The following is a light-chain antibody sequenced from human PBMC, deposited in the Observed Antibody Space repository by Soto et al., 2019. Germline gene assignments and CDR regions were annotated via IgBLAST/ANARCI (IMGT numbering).Light chain of an antibody. CDR3: QQYVASPPSWT. J-gene: IGKJ1*01. CDR2: RAF. V-gene: IGKV3-20*01. CDR1: QSVSSGY. Sequence: EIGLTQSPGTLSLSPGERATLSCMSSQSVSSGYLAWYQQKPGQAPRLLIFRAFNRATGIPDRFSGSGSGTDFTLTISRLEPEDFAVYYCQQYVASPPSWTFGQGTKVEIK.